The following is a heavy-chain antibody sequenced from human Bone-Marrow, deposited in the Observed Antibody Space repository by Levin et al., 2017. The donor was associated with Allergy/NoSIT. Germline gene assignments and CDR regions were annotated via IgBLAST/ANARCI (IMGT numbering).Heavy chain of an antibody. J-gene: IGHJ6*02. CDR3: AKDMMDYGDYLNYYYYGMDG. Sequence: GGSLRLSCAASGFTFSSYGMHWVRQAPGKGLEWVAVISYDGSNKYYADSVKGRFTISRDNSKNTLYLQMNSLRAEDTAVYYCAKDMMDYGDYLNYYYYGMDGWGQGTTVTVSS. D-gene: IGHD4-17*01. CDR2: ISYDGSNK. V-gene: IGHV3-30*18. CDR1: GFTFSSYG.